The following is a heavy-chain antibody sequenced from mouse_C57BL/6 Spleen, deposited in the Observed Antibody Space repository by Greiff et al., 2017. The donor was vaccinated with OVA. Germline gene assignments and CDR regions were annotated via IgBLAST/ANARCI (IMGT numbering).Heavy chain of an antibody. CDR1: GFNIKDDY. CDR2: IDPENGDT. Sequence: EVKLVESGAELVRPGASVKLSCTASGFNIKDDYMHWVKQRPEQGLEWIGWIDPENGDTEYASKFQGKATITADTSSNTAYLQLSSLTSEDTAVYYCTTKGHYYGSSYCDYWGQGTTLTVSS. D-gene: IGHD1-1*01. J-gene: IGHJ2*01. CDR3: TTKGHYYGSSYCDY. V-gene: IGHV14-4*01.